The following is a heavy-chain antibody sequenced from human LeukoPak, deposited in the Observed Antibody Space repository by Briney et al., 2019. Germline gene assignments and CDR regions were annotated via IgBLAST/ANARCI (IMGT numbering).Heavy chain of an antibody. V-gene: IGHV4-38-2*02. J-gene: IGHJ4*02. Sequence: SETLSLTCTVSGYSISSGYYWGWIRQPPGKGLEWIGSIYHSGSTYYNPSLKSRITISVDTSKNQFSLKLSSVTAADTAVYYCARDGGEAAADYWGQGTLVTVSS. CDR1: GYSISSGYY. CDR2: IYHSGST. D-gene: IGHD6-13*01. CDR3: ARDGGEAAADY.